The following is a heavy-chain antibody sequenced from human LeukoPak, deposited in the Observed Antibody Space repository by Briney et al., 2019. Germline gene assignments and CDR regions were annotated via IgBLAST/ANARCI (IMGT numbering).Heavy chain of an antibody. Sequence: PGGSLRLSCAASGFTFSSYAMSWVRQAPGKGLEWVSAISGSGGSTYYADSVKGRFTISRDNSKNTLYLQMNSLRAEDTAVYYCAKVPTYYCDSSGYYFHYWGQGTLVTVSS. D-gene: IGHD3-22*01. CDR2: ISGSGGST. CDR3: AKVPTYYCDSSGYYFHY. CDR1: GFTFSSYA. J-gene: IGHJ4*02. V-gene: IGHV3-23*01.